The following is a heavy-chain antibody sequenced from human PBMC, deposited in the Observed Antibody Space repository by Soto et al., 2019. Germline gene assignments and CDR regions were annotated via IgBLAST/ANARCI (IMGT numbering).Heavy chain of an antibody. J-gene: IGHJ4*02. V-gene: IGHV3-30*18. Sequence: GGSLRLSCAASGFTFSSYGMHWVRQAPGKGLEWVAVISYDGSNKYYADSVKGRFTISRDNSKNPLYLQMNSLRAEDTAVYYCAKSGGALRYFDWLLNYFDYWGQGTLVTVSS. CDR2: ISYDGSNK. D-gene: IGHD3-9*01. CDR3: AKSGGALRYFDWLLNYFDY. CDR1: GFTFSSYG.